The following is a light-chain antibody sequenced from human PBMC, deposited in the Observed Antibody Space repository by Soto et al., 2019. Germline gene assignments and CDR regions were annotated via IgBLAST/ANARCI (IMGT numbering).Light chain of an antibody. V-gene: IGKV1-5*03. Sequence: DIQMTQSPSTLSGSVGDRVTITCRASQTISSWLAWYQQKPGKAPKLLIYKASTLKSGVPSRFSGSGFGTEFTLTISSLQPDDFATYYFQHYNSYSEAFSQGTKVELK. J-gene: IGKJ1*01. CDR2: KAS. CDR3: QHYNSYSEA. CDR1: QTISSW.